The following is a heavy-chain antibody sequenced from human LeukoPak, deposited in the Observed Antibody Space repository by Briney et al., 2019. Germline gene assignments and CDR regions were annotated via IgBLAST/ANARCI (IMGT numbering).Heavy chain of an antibody. CDR3: ARHIFGSGPIDY. CDR2: SYPGDSYT. J-gene: IGHJ4*02. CDR1: GYSFTSYW. V-gene: IGHV5-51*01. Sequence: GEALKISCKCSGYSFTSYWIGWVRQMPGKGLEWRGNSYPGDSYTRYRPSFQGQVTISADKSISAAYLQWSSLKASDTAMYYCARHIFGSGPIDYWGQGTLVTVSS. D-gene: IGHD6-19*01.